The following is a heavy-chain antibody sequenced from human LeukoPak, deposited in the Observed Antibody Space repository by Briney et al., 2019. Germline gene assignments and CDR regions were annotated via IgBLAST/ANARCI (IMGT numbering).Heavy chain of an antibody. CDR1: GFTFSSYS. CDR3: ARDEVRPPYYYMDV. J-gene: IGHJ6*03. Sequence: PGGSLRLSCAASGFTFSSYSMNWVRQAPGKGLEWVSSISSSSSYIYYADSVKGRFTISRDNAKNSLYLQMNSLRAEDTAVYYCARDEVRPPYYYMDVWGKGTTVTVSS. CDR2: ISSSSSYI. D-gene: IGHD1-1*01. V-gene: IGHV3-21*01.